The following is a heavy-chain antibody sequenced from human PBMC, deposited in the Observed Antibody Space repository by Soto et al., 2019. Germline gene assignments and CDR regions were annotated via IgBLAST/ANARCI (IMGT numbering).Heavy chain of an antibody. D-gene: IGHD2-2*01. CDR1: GFTFSSYA. CDR2: ISYDGSNK. CDR3: ARDHGDCSSTSCYYFDN. Sequence: GGSLRLSCAASGFTFSSYAMHWVRQAPGKGLEWVAVISYDGSNKYYADSVKGRFTISRDNSKNTLYLQMNSLRAEDTAVYYCARDHGDCSSTSCYYFDNWGQGTLVTVSS. J-gene: IGHJ4*02. V-gene: IGHV3-30*04.